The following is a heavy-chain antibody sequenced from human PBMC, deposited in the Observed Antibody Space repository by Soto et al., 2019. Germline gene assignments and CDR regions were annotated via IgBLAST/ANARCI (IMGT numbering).Heavy chain of an antibody. D-gene: IGHD2-2*01. J-gene: IGHJ6*02. CDR2: IYYSGST. V-gene: IGHV4-59*01. CDR1: GGSISSYY. Sequence: PSETLSLTCTVSGGSISSYYWSWIRQPPGKGLGWIGYIYYSGSTNYNPSLKSRVTISVDTSKNQFSLKLSSVTAADTAVYYCARDLRSSTSCSNYYYYGMDVWGQGTTVTVSS. CDR3: ARDLRSSTSCSNYYYYGMDV.